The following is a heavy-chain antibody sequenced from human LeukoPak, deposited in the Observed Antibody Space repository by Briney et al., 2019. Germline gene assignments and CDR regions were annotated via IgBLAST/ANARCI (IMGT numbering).Heavy chain of an antibody. Sequence: GGSLRLSCAASGFSFSTYGMHWVRQAPGKGLEWVAAAQGDGRLQYYADSVKGRFTISKDTSKSTLYVQMNSLRAEDTAVYYCATGGGFYYGHWGQGTLVTVSS. CDR3: ATGGGFYYGH. V-gene: IGHV3-30*02. CDR2: AQGDGRLQ. D-gene: IGHD3-22*01. J-gene: IGHJ4*02. CDR1: GFSFSTYG.